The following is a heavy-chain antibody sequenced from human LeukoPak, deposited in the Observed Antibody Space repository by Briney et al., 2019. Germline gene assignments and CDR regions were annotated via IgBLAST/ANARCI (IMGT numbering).Heavy chain of an antibody. CDR1: GYTFTSYG. Sequence: ASVKVSCKASGYTFTSYGISWVRQAPGQGLEWMRWISAYNGNTNYAQKLQGRVTMTTDTSTSTAYMELRSLRSDDTAVYYCARSPRSGGSCYPDYWGQGTLVTVSS. J-gene: IGHJ4*02. CDR3: ARSPRSGGSCYPDY. D-gene: IGHD2-15*01. V-gene: IGHV1-18*01. CDR2: ISAYNGNT.